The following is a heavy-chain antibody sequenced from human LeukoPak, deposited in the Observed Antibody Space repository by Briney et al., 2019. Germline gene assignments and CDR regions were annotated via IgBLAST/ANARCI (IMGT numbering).Heavy chain of an antibody. D-gene: IGHD3-3*01. CDR1: GYSISSGYY. J-gene: IGHJ4*02. V-gene: IGHV4-38-2*02. CDR3: ARSIFWSGSYYDY. CDR2: IYHSGTT. Sequence: PSETLSLTCTVSGYSISSGYYWGWIRQPPGKGLEWIGSIYHSGTTYYNPSLKSRVTISVDTSKNQFSLKLSSVTAADTAVYYCARSIFWSGSYYDYWGQGTLVTVSS.